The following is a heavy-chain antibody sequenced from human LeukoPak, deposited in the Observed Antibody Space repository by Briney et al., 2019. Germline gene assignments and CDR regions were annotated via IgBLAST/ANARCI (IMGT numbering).Heavy chain of an antibody. CDR2: IGECGGST. Sequence: GGSLRPSCAVSGITLSNYGMTWVGQAPGKGRRWFAGIGECGGSTKYADSLKCRFTISRDNPKNTLFLQMHSLRADDTAVYFCAKRGVVIRVFLVGFHKEAYYFESWGQGALVTVSS. J-gene: IGHJ4*02. V-gene: IGHV3-23*01. D-gene: IGHD3/OR15-3a*01. CDR1: GITLSNYG. CDR3: AKRGVVIRVFLVGFHKEAYYFES.